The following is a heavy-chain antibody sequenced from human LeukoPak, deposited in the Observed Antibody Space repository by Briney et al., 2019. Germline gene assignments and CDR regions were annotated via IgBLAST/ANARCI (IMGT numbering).Heavy chain of an antibody. V-gene: IGHV3-9*01. CDR2: ISWNSAKI. D-gene: IGHD3-9*01. Sequence: PGGSLRLSCAAPGFTFSTYEMNWVRQAPGKGLEWVSGISWNSAKIGYADSVKGRFTISRDNAKKSLYLQMNSLRAEDTALYYCAKERDYDILTGYSPLDYWGQGTLVTVSS. CDR1: GFTFSTYE. CDR3: AKERDYDILTGYSPLDY. J-gene: IGHJ4*02.